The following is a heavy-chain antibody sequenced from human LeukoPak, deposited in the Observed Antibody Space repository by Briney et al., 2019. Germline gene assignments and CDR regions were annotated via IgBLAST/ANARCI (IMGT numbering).Heavy chain of an antibody. CDR2: INPSGGST. CDR3: ARSEDIVVVPAAMGAY. CDR1: GYTFTSYY. V-gene: IGHV1-46*01. D-gene: IGHD2-2*01. Sequence: ASVKVSCKASGYTFTSYYMHWVRQAPGQGLEWMGIINPSGGSTSYAQKFQGRVTMTRDTSISTAYMELSRLRSDDTAVYYCARSEDIVVVPAAMGAYWGQGTLVTVSS. J-gene: IGHJ4*02.